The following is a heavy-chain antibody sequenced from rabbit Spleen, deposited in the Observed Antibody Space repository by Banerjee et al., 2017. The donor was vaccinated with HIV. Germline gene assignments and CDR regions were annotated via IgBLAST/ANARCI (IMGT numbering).Heavy chain of an antibody. V-gene: IGHV1S40*01. Sequence: QSLEESGGGLVQPEGSLTLTCTASGSFFSSSYYMCWVRQAPGKGLEWIGCIYAANSGDTYYANWAKGRFTISKTSSTTVTLQMTSLTAADTATYFCARETDSGWGVVSFYFNLWGQGTLVTVS. CDR1: GSFFSSSYY. D-gene: IGHD4-1*01. CDR3: ARETDSGWGVVSFYFNL. CDR2: IYAANSGDT. J-gene: IGHJ4*01.